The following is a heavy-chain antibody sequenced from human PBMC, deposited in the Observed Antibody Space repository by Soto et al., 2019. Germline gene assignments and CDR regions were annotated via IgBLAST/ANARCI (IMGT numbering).Heavy chain of an antibody. D-gene: IGHD6-19*01. CDR1: GSTFSSYA. V-gene: IGHV1-69*13. Sequence: GASVKVSCKASGSTFSSYAISWVRQAPGQGLEWMGGIIPIFGTANYAQKFQGRVTITADESTSTAYMELSSLRSEGTSVYYCASGMRYSSGWAEFSCYYYYGMDVWGQGTTVTVSS. J-gene: IGHJ6*02. CDR2: IIPIFGTA. CDR3: ASGMRYSSGWAEFSCYYYYGMDV.